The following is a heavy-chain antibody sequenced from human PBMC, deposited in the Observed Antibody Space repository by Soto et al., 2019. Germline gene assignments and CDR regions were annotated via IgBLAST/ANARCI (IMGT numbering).Heavy chain of an antibody. CDR2: INPSGGST. V-gene: IGHV1-46*01. J-gene: IGHJ6*02. Sequence: ASVKVSCKASGYTFTSYYMHWVRQAPGQGLEWMGIINPSGGSTSYAQKFQGRVTMTRDTSTSTVYMELSSLRSEDTAVYYCARETLERYGDYTPLYYYYGMDVWGQGTTVTVSS. CDR1: GYTFTSYY. D-gene: IGHD4-17*01. CDR3: ARETLERYGDYTPLYYYYGMDV.